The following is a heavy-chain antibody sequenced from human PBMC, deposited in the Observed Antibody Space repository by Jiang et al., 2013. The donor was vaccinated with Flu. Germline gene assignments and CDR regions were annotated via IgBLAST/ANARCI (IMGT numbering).Heavy chain of an antibody. CDR3: ARVEVVVAATVYYYGMDV. CDR2: ISAYNGNT. J-gene: IGHJ6*04. Sequence: SGAEVKKPGASVKVSCKASGYTFTSYGISWVRQAPGQGLEWMGWISAYNGNTNYAQKLQGRVTMTTDTSTSTAYMELRSLRSDDTAVYYCARVEVVVAATVYYYGMDVWGKGTTVTVSS. CDR1: GYTFTSYG. V-gene: IGHV1-18*01. D-gene: IGHD2-15*01.